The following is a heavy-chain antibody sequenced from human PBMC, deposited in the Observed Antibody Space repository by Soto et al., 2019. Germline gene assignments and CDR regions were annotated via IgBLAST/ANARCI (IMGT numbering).Heavy chain of an antibody. CDR3: ARMSLFYFFDS. CDR2: IYHSGIT. V-gene: IGHV4-59*01. CDR1: SDSMTSYY. J-gene: IGHJ4*01. Sequence: SETLSLTCPVSSDSMTSYYWTWIRQPPGKGMECIGYIYHSGITNYNPSLKSRVTISLDTSKNQFSLRLSSVTAADTAVYYCARMSLFYFFDSWGQGTLVTVSS. D-gene: IGHD3-9*01.